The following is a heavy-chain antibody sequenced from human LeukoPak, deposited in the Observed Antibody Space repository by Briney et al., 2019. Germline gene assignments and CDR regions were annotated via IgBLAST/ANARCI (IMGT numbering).Heavy chain of an antibody. D-gene: IGHD3-10*01. CDR2: FDPEDGET. J-gene: IGHJ4*02. CDR3: ATAYGSGSYYKPLVDY. CDR1: GYTLTELS. Sequence: ASVKVSCKVSGYTLTELSMHWVRRAPGKGLEWMGGFDPEDGETIYAQKFQGRVTMTEDTSTDTAYMELSSLRSEDTAVYYCATAYGSGSYYKPLVDYWGQGTLVTVSS. V-gene: IGHV1-24*01.